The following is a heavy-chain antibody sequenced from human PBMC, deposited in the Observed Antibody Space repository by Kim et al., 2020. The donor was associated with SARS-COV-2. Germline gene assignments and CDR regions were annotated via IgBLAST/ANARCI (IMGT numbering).Heavy chain of an antibody. D-gene: IGHD6-13*01. CDR3: ARVRHGIAAAGPFDY. V-gene: IGHV3-48*02. Sequence: DSVKGRFTISRDNAKNALYLQMNSLRDEDTAVYYCARVRHGIAAAGPFDYWGQGTLVTVSS. J-gene: IGHJ4*02.